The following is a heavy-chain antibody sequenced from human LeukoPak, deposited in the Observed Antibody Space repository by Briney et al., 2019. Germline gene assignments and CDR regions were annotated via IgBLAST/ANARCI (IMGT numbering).Heavy chain of an antibody. V-gene: IGHV3-53*05. CDR1: GFTVSSNY. D-gene: IGHD3-22*01. J-gene: IGHJ5*02. CDR3: AAFITTKLDH. Sequence: GGSLRLSCAASGFTVSSNYMSWVRQAPGKGLEWVSIIYSGGSTFYADSVKGRFIISRDNSRNTLNLQMHNLRTDDTAFYYCAAFITTKLDHWGQGVLVTVS. CDR2: IYSGGST.